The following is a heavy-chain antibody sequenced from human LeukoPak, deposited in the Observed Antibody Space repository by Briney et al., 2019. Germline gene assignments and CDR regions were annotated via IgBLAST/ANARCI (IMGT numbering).Heavy chain of an antibody. D-gene: IGHD3-22*01. J-gene: IGHJ4*02. CDR3: ARGGYDLDY. CDR2: INPNSGGT. V-gene: IGHV1-2*02. CDR1: GYTFTSYG. Sequence: ASVKVSCKASGYTFTSYGISWVRQAPGQGLEWMGWINPNSGGTNYAQKFQGRVTMTRDTAISTAYMELSRLTSDDTAVYYCARGGYDLDYWGQGTLVTVSS.